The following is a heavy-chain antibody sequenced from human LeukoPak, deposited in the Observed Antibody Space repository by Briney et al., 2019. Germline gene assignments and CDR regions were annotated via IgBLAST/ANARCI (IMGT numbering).Heavy chain of an antibody. V-gene: IGHV4-34*01. CDR2: INHSGST. CDR3: AREPVTTVTTVAAFDI. Sequence: PSETLSLTCTVSGGSISSYYWSWIRQPPGKGLEWIGEINHSGSTNYNPSLKSRVTISVDTSKNQFSLKLSSVTAADTAVYYCAREPVTTVTTVAAFDIWGQGTMVTVSS. CDR1: GGSISSYY. D-gene: IGHD4-17*01. J-gene: IGHJ3*02.